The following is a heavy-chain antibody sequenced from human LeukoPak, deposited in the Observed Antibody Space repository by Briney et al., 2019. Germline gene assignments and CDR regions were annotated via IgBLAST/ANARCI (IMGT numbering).Heavy chain of an antibody. J-gene: IGHJ4*02. CDR2: IYYSGNT. Sequence: SETLSLTCTVSGGSISSSSHHWAWIRQPPGKGLEWIASIYYSGNTYYNPSLKSRVTISIDTSQNQFALKLSSVAAADTAVYYCARETSSSASLWGQGTLVTVSS. CDR3: ARETSSSASL. V-gene: IGHV4-39*06. CDR1: GGSISSSSHH. D-gene: IGHD6-6*01.